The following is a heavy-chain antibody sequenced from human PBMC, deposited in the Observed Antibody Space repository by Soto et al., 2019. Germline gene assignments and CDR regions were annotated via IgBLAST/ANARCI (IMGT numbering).Heavy chain of an antibody. CDR1: GYTFTSYD. D-gene: IGHD3-22*01. CDR2: MNPNSGTT. CDR3: AIVGYYYDSSGYISGFDP. Sequence: QVQLVQSGAEVKKPGASVKVSCKASGYTFTSYDINWVRQATGQGLEWRGWMNPNSGTTGYAQKFQGRVTMTRNTAISTDYMELSSLRSEDTAVYYCAIVGYYYDSSGYISGFDPWGQGTLVTVAS. V-gene: IGHV1-8*01. J-gene: IGHJ5*02.